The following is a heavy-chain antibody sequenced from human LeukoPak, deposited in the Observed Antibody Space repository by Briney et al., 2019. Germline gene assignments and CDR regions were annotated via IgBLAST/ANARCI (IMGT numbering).Heavy chain of an antibody. CDR3: ARVGATVTSLGRGWFDP. CDR2: IYHSGGT. Sequence: PSETPSLICTVSGDSITNDNWWSWVRQPPGKGLEWIGEIYHSGGTNYNPSLKSRVTISVDKSKNQFSLKLSSVTAADTAVYYCARVGATVTSLGRGWFDPWGQGTLVTVSS. J-gene: IGHJ5*02. CDR1: GDSITNDNW. D-gene: IGHD4-17*01. V-gene: IGHV4-4*02.